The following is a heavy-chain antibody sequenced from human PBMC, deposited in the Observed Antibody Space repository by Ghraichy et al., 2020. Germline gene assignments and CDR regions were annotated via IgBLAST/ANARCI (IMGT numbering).Heavy chain of an antibody. CDR3: ARPRRAYCSGGSCPVVGAFDI. CDR2: IYPGDSDT. CDR1: GYSFTSYW. V-gene: IGHV5-51*01. Sequence: GESLNISCKGSGYSFTSYWIGWVRQMPGKGLEWMGIIYPGDSDTRYSPSFQGQVTISADKSISTAYLQWSSLKASDTAMYYCARPRRAYCSGGSCPVVGAFDIWGQGTMVIVSS. D-gene: IGHD2-15*01. J-gene: IGHJ3*02.